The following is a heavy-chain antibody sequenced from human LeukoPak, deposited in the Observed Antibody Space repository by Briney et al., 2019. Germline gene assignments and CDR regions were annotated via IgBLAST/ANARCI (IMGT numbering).Heavy chain of an antibody. CDR3: ARYCSRTSCDAFDI. D-gene: IGHD2-2*01. CDR1: GGSISSGDYY. CDR2: IYYSGST. Sequence: SQTLSLTCTVSGGSISSGDYYWSWIRQPPGKGLEWIGYIYYSGSTYYNPSLKSRVTISVDTSKNQFSLKLSSVTAADTAVYYCARYCSRTSCDAFDIWGQGTMVTVSS. V-gene: IGHV4-30-4*08. J-gene: IGHJ3*02.